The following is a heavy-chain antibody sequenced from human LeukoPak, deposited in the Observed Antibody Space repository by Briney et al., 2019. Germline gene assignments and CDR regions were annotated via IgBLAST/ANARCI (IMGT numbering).Heavy chain of an antibody. D-gene: IGHD3-10*01. CDR3: AKDRANAWSSDE. V-gene: IGHV3-30*02. CDR1: GFTFSNYA. Sequence: PGGSLRLSCAASGFTFSNYAMYWVRQAPGKGLEWVAFTTYDGSDKYYGDSVKGRFTISRDNSKNTLYLQMNSLSAGDMAVYYCAKDRANAWSSDEWGQGSLVSVSS. J-gene: IGHJ4*02. CDR2: TTYDGSDK.